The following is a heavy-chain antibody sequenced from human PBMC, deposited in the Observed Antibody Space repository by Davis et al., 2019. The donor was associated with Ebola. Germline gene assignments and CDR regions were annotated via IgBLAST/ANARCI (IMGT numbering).Heavy chain of an antibody. CDR1: GFTFSSYE. CDR2: ISSSSSYI. V-gene: IGHV3-21*05. J-gene: IGHJ4*02. D-gene: IGHD3-22*01. CDR3: AREADYYDSSGYSHYFDY. Sequence: GESLKISCAASGFTFSSYEMNWVRQAPGKGLEWISYISSSSSYIYYADSVKGRFTISRDNAKNSLYLQMNSLRAEDTAVYYCAREADYYDSSGYSHYFDYWGQGTLVTVSS.